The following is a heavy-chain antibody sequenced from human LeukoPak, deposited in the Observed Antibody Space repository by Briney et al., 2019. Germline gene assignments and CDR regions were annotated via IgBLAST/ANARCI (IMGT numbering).Heavy chain of an antibody. CDR2: IGGSGGRT. Sequence: AGGSLRLSCAVSGITLSNYGMSWVRQAPGKGLEWVAGIGGSGGRTNYADSVKGRFTISRDNPKNTLYLQMNSLRAEDTAVYFCAKRGVVIRVILVGFHKEAYYFDSWGQGALVIVSS. CDR3: AKRGVVIRVILVGFHKEAYYFDS. CDR1: GITLSNYG. V-gene: IGHV3-23*01. J-gene: IGHJ4*02. D-gene: IGHD3-22*01.